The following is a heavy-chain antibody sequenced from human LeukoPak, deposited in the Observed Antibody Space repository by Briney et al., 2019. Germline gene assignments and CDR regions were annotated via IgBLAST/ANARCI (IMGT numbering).Heavy chain of an antibody. Sequence: GGSLRLSCAASGLTFSSYEMNWVRQAPGKGLEWVSYISSSGSTIYYADSVKGRFTISRDNAKNSLYLQMNSLRAEDTAVYYCARGKVVVVPAAMGNYYMDVWGKGTTVTVSS. V-gene: IGHV3-48*03. CDR3: ARGKVVVVPAAMGNYYMDV. D-gene: IGHD2-2*01. CDR2: ISSSGSTI. J-gene: IGHJ6*03. CDR1: GLTFSSYE.